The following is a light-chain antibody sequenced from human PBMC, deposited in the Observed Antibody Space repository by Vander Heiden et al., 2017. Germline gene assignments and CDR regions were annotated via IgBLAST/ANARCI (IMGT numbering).Light chain of an antibody. J-gene: IGKJ4*01. CDR1: QGISSY. V-gene: IGKV1-9*01. CDR3: EQLNNFPLT. Sequence: DIQLTQSPSFLSASVGDRVTITCRASQGISSYLAWYQQNPGKAPKLLISRASALQSGVPSRFSGSGSGTEFTLTINSLQPEDAATFYCEQLNNFPLTFGGGTKVEI. CDR2: RAS.